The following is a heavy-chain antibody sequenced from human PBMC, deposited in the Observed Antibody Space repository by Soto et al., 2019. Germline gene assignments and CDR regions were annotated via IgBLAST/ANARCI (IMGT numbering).Heavy chain of an antibody. D-gene: IGHD2-21*02. CDR2: VNPSGGHT. V-gene: IGHV1-46*01. Sequence: QVQLMQSGAEVKKPGASVKVSCKASGDTFTDYYIHWVRQAPGQGLEWMGTVNPSGGHTTYAQHFLGRVTMTRDTPTSTLYMELTRLTSDDPAVYYCARGGHVVVVTAALDYWGQGTLVTVSS. CDR3: ARGGHVVVVTAALDY. J-gene: IGHJ4*02. CDR1: GDTFTDYY.